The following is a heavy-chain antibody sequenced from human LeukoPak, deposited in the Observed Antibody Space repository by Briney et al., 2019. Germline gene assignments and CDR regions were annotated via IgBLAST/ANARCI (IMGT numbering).Heavy chain of an antibody. CDR3: ARQGSDNHFDS. V-gene: IGHV4-4*07. CDR1: NDYIKDYY. Sequence: PSETLSLTCTLSNDYIKDYYWSWIRQPAGKGLEWIGRVSQWNTNYDPSLKSRVSMSVQASMNQFSLRLNSATAADTAVYYCARQGSDNHFDSWGPGTLVTVSS. D-gene: IGHD1-14*01. CDR2: VSQWNT. J-gene: IGHJ4*02.